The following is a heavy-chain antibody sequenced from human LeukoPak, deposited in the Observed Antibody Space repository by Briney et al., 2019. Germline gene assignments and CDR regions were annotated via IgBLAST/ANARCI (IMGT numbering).Heavy chain of an antibody. V-gene: IGHV4-31*03. Sequence: KTSETLSLTCTVSGVSISSGGYYWSWIRQHPGKGLEWIGYIYYSGSTYYNPSLKSRVTISVDTSKKQFSLKLSSVTAADTAVYYCARARGYSGYEMDYWGQGTLVTVSS. CDR2: IYYSGST. CDR3: ARARGYSGYEMDY. J-gene: IGHJ4*02. CDR1: GVSISSGGYY. D-gene: IGHD5-12*01.